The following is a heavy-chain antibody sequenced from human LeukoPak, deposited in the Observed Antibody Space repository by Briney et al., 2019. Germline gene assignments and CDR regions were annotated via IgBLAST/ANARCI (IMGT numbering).Heavy chain of an antibody. CDR3: ARAPVVPAAIGAFDI. D-gene: IGHD2-2*01. Sequence: GASVKVSCEASGGTFSSYAISWVRQAPGQGLEWMGGIIPIFGTANYAQKFQGRVTITTDESTSTAYMELSSLRSEDTAVYYCARAPVVPAAIGAFDIWGQGTMVTVSS. CDR2: IIPIFGTA. CDR1: GGTFSSYA. J-gene: IGHJ3*02. V-gene: IGHV1-69*05.